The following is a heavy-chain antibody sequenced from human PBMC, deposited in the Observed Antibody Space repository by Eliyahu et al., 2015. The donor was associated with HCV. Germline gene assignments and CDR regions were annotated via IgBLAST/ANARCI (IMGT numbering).Heavy chain of an antibody. CDR3: ARDLPPYSSSPTAGNWFDP. CDR1: GYTFTSYG. V-gene: IGHV1-18*01. CDR2: ISAYNGNT. Sequence: QVQLVQSGAEVKKPGASVKVSCKASGYTFTSYGISWVRQAPGQGLEWMGWISAYNGNTNYAQKLQGRVTMTTDTSTSTAYMELRSLRSDDTAVYYCARDLPPYSSSPTAGNWFDPWGQGTLVTVSS. D-gene: IGHD6-6*01. J-gene: IGHJ5*02.